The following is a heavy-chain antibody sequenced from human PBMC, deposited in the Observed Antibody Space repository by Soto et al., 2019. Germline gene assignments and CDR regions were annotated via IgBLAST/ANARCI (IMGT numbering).Heavy chain of an antibody. J-gene: IGHJ4*02. V-gene: IGHV3-33*01. D-gene: IGHD2-15*01. CDR2: IWYDGSNK. CDR1: GFTFSSYG. Sequence: QVQLVESGGGVVQPGRSLRLSCAASGFTFSSYGMHWVRQAPGKGLEWVAVIWYDGSNKYYADSVKGRFTISRDNSKNTLYLQMNSLRAEDTAVYYWAREGGVSRGSCDRLDYWCQGTLVTVSS. CDR3: AREGGVSRGSCDRLDY.